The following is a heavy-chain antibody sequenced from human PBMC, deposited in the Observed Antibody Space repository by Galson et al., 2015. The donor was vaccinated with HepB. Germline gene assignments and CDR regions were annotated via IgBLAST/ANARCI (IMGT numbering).Heavy chain of an antibody. Sequence: SLRLSCAASGFTFGDYAMSWFRQAPGKGLEWVGFIRSKAYGGTTEYAASVKGRFTISRDDSKSIAYLQMNSLKTEDTAVYYCTRPRRDGYNGVVFDYWGQGTLVTVSS. CDR3: TRPRRDGYNGVVFDY. J-gene: IGHJ4*02. V-gene: IGHV3-49*03. D-gene: IGHD5-24*01. CDR1: GFTFGDYA. CDR2: IRSKAYGGTT.